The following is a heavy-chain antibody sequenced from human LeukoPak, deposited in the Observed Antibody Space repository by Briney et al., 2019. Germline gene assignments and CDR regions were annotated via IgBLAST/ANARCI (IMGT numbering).Heavy chain of an antibody. Sequence: ASVKVSCKASGYTFTSYGISWVRQAPGQGLEWMGWISGYNGNTNYAQKFQGRVTMTKDPSTSTAYMELRSLRSDDTAVYYCARADIRAIASSGWYGFDYWGQGTLVTVSS. CDR3: ARADIRAIASSGWYGFDY. J-gene: IGHJ4*02. CDR2: ISGYNGNT. V-gene: IGHV1-18*01. D-gene: IGHD6-19*01. CDR1: GYTFTSYG.